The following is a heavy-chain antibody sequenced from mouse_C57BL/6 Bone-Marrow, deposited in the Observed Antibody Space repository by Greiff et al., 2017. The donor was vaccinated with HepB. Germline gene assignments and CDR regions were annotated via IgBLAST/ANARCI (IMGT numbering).Heavy chain of an antibody. J-gene: IGHJ3*01. CDR2: IYPGSGST. CDR1: GYTFTSYW. V-gene: IGHV1-55*01. Sequence: QVQLKQPGAELVKPGASVKMSCKASGYTFTSYWITWVKQRPGQGLEWIGDIYPGSGSTNYNEKFNSKATLTVDTSSSTAYMQLSSLTSEDSAVYYCARVGDYDWFAYWGQGTLVTVSA. CDR3: ARVGDYDWFAY. D-gene: IGHD2-4*01.